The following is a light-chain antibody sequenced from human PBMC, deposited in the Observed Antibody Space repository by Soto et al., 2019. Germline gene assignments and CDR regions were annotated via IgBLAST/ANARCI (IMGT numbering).Light chain of an antibody. CDR3: TSYSSGSSLVI. CDR2: EVT. V-gene: IGLV2-14*01. Sequence: QSVLTQPASVSGSPGQSITISCTGTSSDVGDYNYVSWYRQHPGNAPKLIIYEVTNRPSGISNRFSGSKSANTASLTISGLQADDESYYYCTSYSSGSSLVIFGGGTKLTVL. J-gene: IGLJ2*01. CDR1: SSDVGDYNY.